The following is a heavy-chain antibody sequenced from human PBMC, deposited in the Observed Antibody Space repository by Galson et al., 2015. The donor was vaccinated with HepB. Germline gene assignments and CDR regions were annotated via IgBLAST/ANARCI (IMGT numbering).Heavy chain of an antibody. CDR3: ARDPTPMITNWFDP. D-gene: IGHD3-16*01. CDR1: GGPFSSYA. Sequence: SVKVSCKASGGPFSSYALSWVRQAPGQGLEWMGGIIPIFGTANYAQNFQDRVTITADESTSTAYMELRSLRSDDTAVYYCARDPTPMITNWFDPWGQGTLVTVSS. J-gene: IGHJ5*02. V-gene: IGHV1-69*13. CDR2: IIPIFGTA.